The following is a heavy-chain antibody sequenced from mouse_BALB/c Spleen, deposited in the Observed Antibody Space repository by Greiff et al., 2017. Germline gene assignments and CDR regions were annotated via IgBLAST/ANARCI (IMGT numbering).Heavy chain of an antibody. CDR3: ARYGNYYAMDY. Sequence: VKLMESGAELARPGASVQMSCKASGYTFTSYTMHWVKQRPGQGLEWIGYINPSSGYTNYNQKFKDKATLTADKSSSTAYMQLSSLTSEDSAVYYCARYGNYYAMDYWGQGTSVTVSS. J-gene: IGHJ4*01. CDR1: GYTFTSYT. D-gene: IGHD2-1*01. V-gene: IGHV1-4*01. CDR2: INPSSGYT.